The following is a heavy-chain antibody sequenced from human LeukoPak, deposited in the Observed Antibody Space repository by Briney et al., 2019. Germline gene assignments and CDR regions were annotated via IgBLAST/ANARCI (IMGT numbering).Heavy chain of an antibody. CDR3: ARARSGWYMDY. Sequence: PGGSLRLSCAASGFTFSTYSMNWVRQAPGQGLEWVSGIYGDGSGAFYADPVKGRFTISRDNSKNTVWLQMNSLRDDDTAVYYCARARSGWYMDYWGQGTLVTVSS. CDR2: IYGDGSGA. CDR1: GFTFSTYS. D-gene: IGHD6-19*01. J-gene: IGHJ4*02. V-gene: IGHV3-23*01.